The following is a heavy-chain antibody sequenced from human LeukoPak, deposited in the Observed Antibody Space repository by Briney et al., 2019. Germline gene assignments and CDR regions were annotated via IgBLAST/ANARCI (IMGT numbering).Heavy chain of an antibody. J-gene: IGHJ4*02. V-gene: IGHV3-7*01. CDR1: GRSISGQW. D-gene: IGHD3-16*02. CDR3: GYTNNFYH. CDR2: IKHDGSEE. Sequence: GGSLRLSCVASGRSISGQWMNWVRQAPGQGLEWVANIKHDGSEEYYVDSVKGRFTVSRDDGRSSVSLQMNSVRAEDTAVYYCGYTNNFYHWGQGTLVVVSS.